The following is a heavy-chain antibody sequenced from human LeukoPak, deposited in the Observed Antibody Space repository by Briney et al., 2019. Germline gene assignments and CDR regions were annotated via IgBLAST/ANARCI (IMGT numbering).Heavy chain of an antibody. D-gene: IGHD3-9*01. Sequence: PGGSLRLSCAASGFTFSSYSMNWVRQAPGKGLEWVSSISSSSSYIYYADSVKGRFTISRDNAKNSLYLQMNSLRAEDTAVYYCAKDPARAYYDILTGYYWGQGTLVTVSS. J-gene: IGHJ4*02. CDR2: ISSSSSYI. CDR3: AKDPARAYYDILTGYY. V-gene: IGHV3-21*01. CDR1: GFTFSSYS.